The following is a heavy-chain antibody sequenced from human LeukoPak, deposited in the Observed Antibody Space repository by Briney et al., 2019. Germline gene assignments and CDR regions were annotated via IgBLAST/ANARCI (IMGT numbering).Heavy chain of an antibody. CDR3: ARDGSDYYGSGSRGFDY. V-gene: IGHV3-20*04. J-gene: IGHJ4*02. CDR2: IKWDGGRT. D-gene: IGHD3-10*01. Sequence: GGTLRLSCAGSGFPFSSHGMNWVRQAPGKGLEWVSGIKWDGGRTGYADSVKGRFTISRDNAKNSLYLQMNSLRAEDTAVYYCARDGSDYYGSGSRGFDYWGQGTLVTVSS. CDR1: GFPFSSHG.